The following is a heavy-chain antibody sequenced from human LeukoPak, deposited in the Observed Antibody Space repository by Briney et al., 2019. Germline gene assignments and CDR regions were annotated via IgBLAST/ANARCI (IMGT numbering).Heavy chain of an antibody. D-gene: IGHD3-10*01. Sequence: ASVKVSRKASGYTFAHYGINWVRQAPGQGLEWMGWISAYNGDTNYAQQVQGRVTMTTDTSTSTAYMELSSLRSEDTAVYYCARARYGSGSQFDYWGQGTLVTVSS. CDR3: ARARYGSGSQFDY. V-gene: IGHV1-18*01. CDR1: GYTFAHYG. CDR2: ISAYNGDT. J-gene: IGHJ4*02.